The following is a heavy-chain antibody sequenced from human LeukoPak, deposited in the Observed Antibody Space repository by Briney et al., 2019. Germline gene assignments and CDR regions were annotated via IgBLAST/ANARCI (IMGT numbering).Heavy chain of an antibody. CDR2: IYPDDSDT. CDR1: GYRFTDYW. Sequence: GESLKISCQGSGYRFTDYWIAWVRQMPGKGLEWMGIIYPDDSDTRYSLSFQGQVTISADKSISTAYLQWSSLKASDTAIYYCARQEGYNSGWPFDSWGQGTLVTVSS. J-gene: IGHJ4*02. V-gene: IGHV5-51*01. D-gene: IGHD6-19*01. CDR3: ARQEGYNSGWPFDS.